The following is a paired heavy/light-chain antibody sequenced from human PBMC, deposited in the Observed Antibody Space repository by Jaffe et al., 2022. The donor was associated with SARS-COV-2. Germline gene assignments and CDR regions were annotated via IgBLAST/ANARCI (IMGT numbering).Light chain of an antibody. Sequence: DIVMTQSPDSLTVSLGERATISCRSSRTVLHSSNGKNSLAWFQQKPGQPPKVLIYWSSTRESGVPDRFSGSGSGTDFTLTISSLQAEDVAVYYCQQYYNTPWTFGQGTKVEIK. CDR2: WSS. J-gene: IGKJ1*01. CDR3: QQYYNTPWT. V-gene: IGKV4-1*01. CDR1: RTVLHSSNGKNS.
Heavy chain of an antibody. D-gene: IGHD3-9*01. Sequence: QVHLQESGPGLVKSSETLSLTCTVSGGSVSSGDFYWSWIRQPPGKGLEWIGYVFSSGSTYYIPSLKSRVTISQDTSKNQFSLKLNSVTAADTAVYYCVRSGYDPLTGPRWFDPWGQGTLVTVSS. CDR1: GGSVSSGDFY. J-gene: IGHJ5*02. V-gene: IGHV4-61*08. CDR2: VFSSGST. CDR3: VRSGYDPLTGPRWFDP.